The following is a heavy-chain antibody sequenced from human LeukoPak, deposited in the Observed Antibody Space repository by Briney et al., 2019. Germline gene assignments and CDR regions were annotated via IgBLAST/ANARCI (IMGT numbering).Heavy chain of an antibody. V-gene: IGHV1-69*13. Sequence: GASVKVSCKASGGTFINYAISWVRQAPGQGLEWMGGIIPIFCTRNYAQKFQGRVTVTADESTSTAYMELSSLRSDDTAVYYCARHHRAYNWNGPPLHFFDHWGQGTLVTVSS. CDR2: IIPIFCTR. J-gene: IGHJ4*02. D-gene: IGHD1-20*01. CDR3: ARHHRAYNWNGPPLHFFDH. CDR1: GGTFINYA.